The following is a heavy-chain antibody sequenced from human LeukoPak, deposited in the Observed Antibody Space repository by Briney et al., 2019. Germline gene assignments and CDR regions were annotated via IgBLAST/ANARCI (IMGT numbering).Heavy chain of an antibody. CDR2: INPNSGGT. CDR1: GYTFTGYY. Sequence: GASVKVSCKASGYTFTGYYMHWVRQAPGQGLEWMGRINPNSGGTNYAQKFQGRVTMTRDTSISTAYMELSSLRSEDTAVYYCARVDYYDDPDAFDIWGQGTMVTVSS. CDR3: ARVDYYDDPDAFDI. D-gene: IGHD3-22*01. J-gene: IGHJ3*02. V-gene: IGHV1-2*06.